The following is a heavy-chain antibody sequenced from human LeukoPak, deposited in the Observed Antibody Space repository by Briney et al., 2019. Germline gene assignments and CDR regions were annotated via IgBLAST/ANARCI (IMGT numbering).Heavy chain of an antibody. D-gene: IGHD3-22*01. CDR3: ARERSSGYNDAFDI. CDR2: ISYDGSNK. J-gene: IGHJ3*02. V-gene: IGHV3-30*03. Sequence: GGSLRLSCAASGFTFSSYGMHWVRQAPGKGLEWVAVISYDGSNKYYADSVKGRFTISRDNSKNTLYLQMNSLRAEDTAVYYCARERSSGYNDAFDIWGQGTMVTVSS. CDR1: GFTFSSYG.